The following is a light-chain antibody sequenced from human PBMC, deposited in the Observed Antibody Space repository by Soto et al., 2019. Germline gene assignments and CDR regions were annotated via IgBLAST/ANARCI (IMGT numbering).Light chain of an antibody. CDR2: WAS. V-gene: IGKV4-1*01. CDR3: QQYYSTPQT. J-gene: IGKJ1*01. CDR1: QSVLYSSNNKNY. Sequence: DIVMTQSPDSLAVSLGERATINCKSSQSVLYSSNNKNYLAWYQQKPGQPPKLLIYWASTRESGVPDRFSGSGSGTDFTLTISSLQAEDVAVYYGQQYYSTPQTFGQVTKVEIK.